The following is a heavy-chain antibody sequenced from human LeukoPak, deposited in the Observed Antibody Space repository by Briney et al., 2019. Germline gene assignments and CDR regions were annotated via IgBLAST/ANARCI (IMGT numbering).Heavy chain of an antibody. V-gene: IGHV1-8*01. CDR1: GYTITSYD. J-gene: IGHJ6*02. Sequence: ASVKVSCKASGYTITSYDINWVRQATGQGLEWMGWMNPNSGNTGYAQKFQGRVTMTRNTSISTAYMELSSLRSEDTAVYYCARAYSSSWSPPSGMDVWGQGTTVTVSS. CDR3: ARAYSSSWSPPSGMDV. D-gene: IGHD6-13*01. CDR2: MNPNSGNT.